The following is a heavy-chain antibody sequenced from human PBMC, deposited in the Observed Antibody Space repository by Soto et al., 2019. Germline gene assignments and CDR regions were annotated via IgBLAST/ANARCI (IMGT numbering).Heavy chain of an antibody. CDR2: ISAYNGNT. Sequence: ASVKVSCKASGYTFTSNGISWVRQAPGQGLKGMGWISAYNGNTNYAQKLQGRVTMTTDTSTSTAYMELRSLRSDDTAVYYCARGRPNVLRLLEWPHMDVWGQGTTVTVSS. V-gene: IGHV1-18*01. CDR3: ARGRPNVLRLLEWPHMDV. CDR1: GYTFTSNG. J-gene: IGHJ6*02. D-gene: IGHD3-3*01.